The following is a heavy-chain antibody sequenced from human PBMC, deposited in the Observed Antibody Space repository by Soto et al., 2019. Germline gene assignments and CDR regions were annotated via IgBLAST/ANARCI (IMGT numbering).Heavy chain of an antibody. D-gene: IGHD3-22*01. Sequence: QVQLVQSGAEVKKPGSSVKVSCKASGGTFSSYAISWVRQAPGQGLEWMGGIIPIFGTANYAQKFQGRVTITADDSTSTAYMELSSLRSEDTAVYYCARVLKGYYDSSGYAFDIGGQGTMVTVSS. V-gene: IGHV1-69*01. J-gene: IGHJ3*02. CDR2: IIPIFGTA. CDR3: ARVLKGYYDSSGYAFDI. CDR1: GGTFSSYA.